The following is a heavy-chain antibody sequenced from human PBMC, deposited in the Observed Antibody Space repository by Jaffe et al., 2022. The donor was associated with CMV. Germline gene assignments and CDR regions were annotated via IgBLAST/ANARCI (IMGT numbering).Heavy chain of an antibody. D-gene: IGHD7-27*01. V-gene: IGHV3-9*01. CDR3: ANLPGDRAFVEFDV. CDR1: GFAFDDYA. J-gene: IGHJ2*01. Sequence: EVQLVESGGGLVQPGRSLRLSCVASGFAFDDYAMHWVRQAPGKGLEWVSGISWDSGDIGYADSVKGRFTVSRDNANNSLYLQMNSLRPEDTALYYCANLPGDRAFVEFDVWGRGTLVTVSS. CDR2: ISWDSGDI.